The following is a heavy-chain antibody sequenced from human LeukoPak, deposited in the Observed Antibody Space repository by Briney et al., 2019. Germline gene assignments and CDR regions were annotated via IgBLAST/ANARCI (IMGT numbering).Heavy chain of an antibody. CDR3: VCGYCSSTSCPTEDAFDI. CDR1: GFTFSSYS. D-gene: IGHD2-2*01. J-gene: IGHJ3*02. Sequence: GGSLRLSCAASGFTFSSYSMNWVRQASGKGLEWVSTISSSSSYIYYADSVKGRFTISRDNAKNSLYLQMNSLRAEDTAVYYCVCGYCSSTSCPTEDAFDIWGQGTMVTVSS. CDR2: ISSSSSYI. V-gene: IGHV3-21*01.